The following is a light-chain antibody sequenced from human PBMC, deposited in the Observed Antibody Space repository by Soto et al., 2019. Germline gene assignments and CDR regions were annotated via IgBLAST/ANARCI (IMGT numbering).Light chain of an antibody. CDR1: QSVSSSC. V-gene: IGKV3-20*01. CDR3: QQYGTSPPYT. J-gene: IGKJ2*01. CDR2: GAS. Sequence: EIVLTQSPGTLSLSPGERATLSCRASQSVSSSCLAWYQQKPGQAPRILIYGASSRSTGIPDRFSGSGSGTDVTLTISRLEPEDFAVYYCQQYGTSPPYTFGQGTKLEIK.